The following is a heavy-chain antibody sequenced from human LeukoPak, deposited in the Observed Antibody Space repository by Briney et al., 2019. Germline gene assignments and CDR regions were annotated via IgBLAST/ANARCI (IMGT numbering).Heavy chain of an antibody. CDR3: TRDDSSGYSPYYGMDV. CDR2: IKSDGSGT. J-gene: IGHJ6*02. Sequence: GGSLRLSCTASGFTFTDYWMHWVRQAPGKGLVWVSHIKSDGSGTRYADSVKGRFTISRDNAKNTLYLQMSSLRVEDTAIYYCTRDDSSGYSPYYGMDVWGQGTTVTVSS. V-gene: IGHV3-74*01. CDR1: GFTFTDYW. D-gene: IGHD3-22*01.